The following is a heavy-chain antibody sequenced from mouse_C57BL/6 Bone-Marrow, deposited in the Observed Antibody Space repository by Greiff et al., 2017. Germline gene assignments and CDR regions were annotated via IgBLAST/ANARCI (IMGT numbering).Heavy chain of an antibody. CDR2: IYPGSGST. D-gene: IGHD2-3*01. CDR1: GYTFTSYW. CDR3: ARGLLRPSYWYFDG. V-gene: IGHV1-55*01. J-gene: IGHJ1*03. Sequence: QVQLQQPGAELVKPGASVKMSCKASGYTFTSYWITWVKQRPGQGLEWIGDIYPGSGSTNYNEKFKSKATLTVDTSSSTAYMQLSSLTSEDSAVYYCARGLLRPSYWYFDGWGTGTTVTVSS.